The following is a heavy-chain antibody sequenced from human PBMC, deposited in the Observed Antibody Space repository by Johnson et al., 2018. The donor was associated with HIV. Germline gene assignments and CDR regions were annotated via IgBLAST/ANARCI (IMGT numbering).Heavy chain of an antibody. CDR1: GFTVSSNY. CDR3: ARVSKYYDSIRGAFDI. D-gene: IGHD3-22*01. Sequence: VQLVESGGGLIQPGGSLRLSCAASGFTVSSNYMSWVRQAPGKGLEWVSVIYSGGSTYYAESVKGRFTISRDNSKNTLYLQMNSLRAEDTAVYYCARVSKYYDSIRGAFDIWGQGTMVTVSS. CDR2: IYSGGST. V-gene: IGHV3-66*03. J-gene: IGHJ3*02.